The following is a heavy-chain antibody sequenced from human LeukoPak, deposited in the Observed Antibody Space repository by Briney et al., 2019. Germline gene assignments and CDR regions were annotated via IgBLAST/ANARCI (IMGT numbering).Heavy chain of an antibody. CDR1: GFTFSSIA. CDR2: ISGSGGAT. V-gene: IGHV3-23*01. CDR3: AKNYGSGTYYNYFDS. J-gene: IGHJ4*02. Sequence: PGGSLRLSCAASGFTFSSIAMSWARRAPGKGLEWVSSISGSGGATYYADSVKGRFTVSRDNSENTLYLQINSLRAEDTAVFYCAKNYGSGTYYNYFDSWGQGTLVTVSS. D-gene: IGHD3-10*01.